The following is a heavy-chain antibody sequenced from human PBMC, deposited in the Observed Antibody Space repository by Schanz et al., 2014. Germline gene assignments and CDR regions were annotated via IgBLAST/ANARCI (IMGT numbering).Heavy chain of an antibody. Sequence: QVQVIQSGPEVKKPGASVKVSCKASGYTFTGYYMHWVRQAPGQGLEWMGRINPNTGGTNFAQKFQGRVTMTRDTSITTAYMDLSGLTSDDTAVYYCARDRDQWDGNYLDYWGQGTLVTVSS. CDR2: INPNTGGT. D-gene: IGHD1-26*01. V-gene: IGHV1-2*06. CDR3: ARDRDQWDGNYLDY. CDR1: GYTFTGYY. J-gene: IGHJ4*02.